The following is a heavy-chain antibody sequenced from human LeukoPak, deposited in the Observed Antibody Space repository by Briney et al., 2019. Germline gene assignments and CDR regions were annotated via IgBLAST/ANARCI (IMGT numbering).Heavy chain of an antibody. CDR3: AREDDILTGPTGMDV. D-gene: IGHD3-9*01. CDR2: ISGYNGNT. V-gene: IGHV1-18*01. J-gene: IGHJ6*04. CDR1: GYTFTSYG. Sequence: GASVKVSCKASGYTFTSYGISWVRQAPGQGLEWMGWISGYNGNTNYAQKLQGRVTMTTDTSTSTAYMELRSLRSDDTAVYYCAREDDILTGPTGMDVWGKGTTVTVSS.